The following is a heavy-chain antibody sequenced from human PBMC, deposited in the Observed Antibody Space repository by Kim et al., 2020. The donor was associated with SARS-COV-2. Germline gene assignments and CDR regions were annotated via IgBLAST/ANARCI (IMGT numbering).Heavy chain of an antibody. Sequence: SETLSLTCTVSGGSISSSSYYWGWIRQPPGKGLEWIGSIYYSGSTYYNPSLKSRVTISVDTSKNQFSLKLSSVTAADTAVYYCARLWLGWRPLADYWGQGTLVTVSS. D-gene: IGHD6-19*01. CDR3: ARLWLGWRPLADY. V-gene: IGHV4-39*01. CDR2: IYYSGST. CDR1: GGSISSSSYY. J-gene: IGHJ4*02.